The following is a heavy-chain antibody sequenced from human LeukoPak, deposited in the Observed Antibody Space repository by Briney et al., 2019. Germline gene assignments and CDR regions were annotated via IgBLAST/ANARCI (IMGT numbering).Heavy chain of an antibody. D-gene: IGHD3-3*01. Sequence: GGSLRLSGAASGFTFSSYWMHWVRQAPGKGLVWVSRINSDGSSTSYADSVKGRFTISRDNAKNTLYLQMNSLRAEDTAVYYCARAGLYYDFWSGYFGYWGQGTLVTVSS. J-gene: IGHJ4*02. CDR3: ARAGLYYDFWSGYFGY. V-gene: IGHV3-74*01. CDR1: GFTFSSYW. CDR2: INSDGSST.